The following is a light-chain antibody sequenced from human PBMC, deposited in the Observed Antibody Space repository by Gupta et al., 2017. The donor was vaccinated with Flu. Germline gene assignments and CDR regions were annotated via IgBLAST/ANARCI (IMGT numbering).Light chain of an antibody. CDR3: QQAISFPLT. CDR2: SAS. Sequence: GDRVTITCRASQDTNRWLAWYQQKPGQAPKLLIYSASTLNSGVPSRFSGSGFGTDFTLTITGLQPADSAIYYCQQAISFPLTFGGGTKVDIK. J-gene: IGKJ4*01. CDR1: QDTNRW. V-gene: IGKV1D-12*01.